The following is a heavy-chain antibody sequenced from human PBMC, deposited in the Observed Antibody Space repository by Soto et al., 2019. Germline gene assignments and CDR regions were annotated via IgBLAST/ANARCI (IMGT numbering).Heavy chain of an antibody. V-gene: IGHV5-51*01. D-gene: IGHD3-10*01. CDR2: IYPGDSAT. J-gene: IGHJ4*02. CDR1: GYSFTSYW. Sequence: GESLKISCKGSGYSFTSYWIGWVRQMPGKGLEWMGIIYPGDSATRYSPSFQAQVSIPADKSISTAYLQWSSLKASDTAMYYCARPKDGSGSYYYWGQGTLVTVSS. CDR3: ARPKDGSGSYYY.